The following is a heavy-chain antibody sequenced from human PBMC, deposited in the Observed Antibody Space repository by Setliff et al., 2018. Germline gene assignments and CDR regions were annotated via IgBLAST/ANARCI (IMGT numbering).Heavy chain of an antibody. CDR3: ARDGPLYDNFWNAPEYMDV. CDR2: VSYDGRNK. D-gene: IGHD3-3*01. J-gene: IGHJ6*03. Sequence: GGSLRLSCAASGFTFSTYAIHWVRQGPGKGLEWVAIVSYDGRNKYYADSVKGRFTISRDNSKNTVSLQMNSLRPEDTAVYYCARDGPLYDNFWNAPEYMDVWGKGTTVTVSS. V-gene: IGHV3-30*01. CDR1: GFTFSTYA.